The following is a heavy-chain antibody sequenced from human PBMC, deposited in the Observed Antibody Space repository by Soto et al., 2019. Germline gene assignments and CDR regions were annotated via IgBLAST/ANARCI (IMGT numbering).Heavy chain of an antibody. D-gene: IGHD6-19*01. Sequence: EVQLVESGGGLVQPGGSLRLSCAASGFTFSSYWMSWVRRAPGKGLEWEANIKQDGSEKYYVDSVKGRFTISRDNAKNSLYLQMNSLRAEDTAVYYCAREEADSSADLIDPWGQGTLVTVSS. V-gene: IGHV3-7*01. J-gene: IGHJ5*02. CDR3: AREEADSSADLIDP. CDR1: GFTFSSYW. CDR2: IKQDGSEK.